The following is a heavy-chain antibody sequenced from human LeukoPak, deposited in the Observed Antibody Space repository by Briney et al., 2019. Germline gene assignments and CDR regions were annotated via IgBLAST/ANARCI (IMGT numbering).Heavy chain of an antibody. J-gene: IGHJ4*02. D-gene: IGHD6-6*01. CDR2: ISYDRSYK. CDR1: GFTFSSYG. Sequence: GRSLRLSCAASGFTFSSYGMHWVRQAPGKGLEWVAVISYDRSYKYYADSVKGRFTISRDNSKNTLYLQMNSLRAEDTAVYYCAKDGRALQLDYWGQGTLVTVSS. V-gene: IGHV3-30*18. CDR3: AKDGRALQLDY.